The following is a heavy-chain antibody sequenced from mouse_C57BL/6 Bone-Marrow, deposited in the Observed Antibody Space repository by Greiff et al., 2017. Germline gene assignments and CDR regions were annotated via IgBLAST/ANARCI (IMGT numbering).Heavy chain of an antibody. CDR3: SRGRFTTVVADYAMDY. D-gene: IGHD1-1*01. CDR2: IDPEDGET. Sequence: EVQLQQSGAELVKPGASVKLSCTASGFNIKDYYMHWVKQRTEQGLEWIGRIDPEDGETKYAPKFQGKATITADTSSNTAYLQLSSLTSEDTAVYYCSRGRFTTVVADYAMDYWGQGTSVTVSS. V-gene: IGHV14-2*01. J-gene: IGHJ4*01. CDR1: GFNIKDYY.